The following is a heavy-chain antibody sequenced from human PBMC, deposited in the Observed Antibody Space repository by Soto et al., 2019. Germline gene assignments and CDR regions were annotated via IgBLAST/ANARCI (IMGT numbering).Heavy chain of an antibody. D-gene: IGHD2-2*01. Sequence: QVQLVQSGAEVKKPGSSVKVSCKASGGTFSSYAISWVRQAPGQGLEWMGGIIPIFGTANYAQKFQGRVTITADESTSTAYMELSSLRSEDTAVYYCARDLGYCISNSCYVAWFDPWGQGSLVTVSS. V-gene: IGHV1-69*12. CDR2: IIPIFGTA. J-gene: IGHJ5*02. CDR1: GGTFSSYA. CDR3: ARDLGYCISNSCYVAWFDP.